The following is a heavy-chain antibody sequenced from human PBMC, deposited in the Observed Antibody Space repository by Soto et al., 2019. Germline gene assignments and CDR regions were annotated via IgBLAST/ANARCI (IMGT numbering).Heavy chain of an antibody. Sequence: SETLSLTCTVSGGSISSGGYYWSWIRQHPGKGLEWIGYIYYSGSTYYNPSLKSRVTISVDTSKNQFSLKLSSVTAADTAVYYCARGVVEYYDILAGYYGPIDYWGQGTLVTVSS. V-gene: IGHV4-31*03. CDR1: GGSISSGGYY. D-gene: IGHD3-9*01. CDR2: IYYSGST. CDR3: ARGVVEYYDILAGYYGPIDY. J-gene: IGHJ4*02.